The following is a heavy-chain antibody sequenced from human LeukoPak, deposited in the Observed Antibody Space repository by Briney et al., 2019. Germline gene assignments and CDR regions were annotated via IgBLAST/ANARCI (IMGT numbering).Heavy chain of an antibody. CDR3: ARSRSHCSSTSCLYYFDY. CDR1: GGSIISISYY. V-gene: IGHV4-39*07. Sequence: SSETLSLTCTVSGGSIISISYYWGWIRQPPGKGLEWIGSIYYSGSTYYNPSLKSRVTISVDTSKNQFSLKLSSVTAADTAVYYCARSRSHCSSTSCLYYFDYWGQGTLVTVSS. CDR2: IYYSGST. D-gene: IGHD2-2*01. J-gene: IGHJ4*02.